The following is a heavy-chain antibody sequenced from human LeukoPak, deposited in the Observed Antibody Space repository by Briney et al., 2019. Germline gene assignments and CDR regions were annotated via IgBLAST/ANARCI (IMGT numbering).Heavy chain of an antibody. J-gene: IGHJ4*02. CDR2: FDPEDGET. D-gene: IGHD1-26*01. Sequence: ASVKVSCKVSGYTLTELSMHWVRQAPGKGLEWMGGFDPEDGETIYAQKFQGRVTMTEDTSTDTAYMELSSLRSEDTAVYYCATGDSGSGLFVYWGQGTLATVSS. CDR1: GYTLTELS. CDR3: ATGDSGSGLFVY. V-gene: IGHV1-24*01.